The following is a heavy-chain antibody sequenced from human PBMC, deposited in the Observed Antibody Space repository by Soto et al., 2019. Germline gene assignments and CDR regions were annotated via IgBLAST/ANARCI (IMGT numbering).Heavy chain of an antibody. D-gene: IGHD2-15*01. J-gene: IGHJ6*02. V-gene: IGHV1-69*13. CDR2: IIPIFGTA. Sequence: SVKVSCKASGYTFTSYYMHWVRQAPGQGLEWMRGIIPIFGTANYAQKFQGRVTITADESTSTAYMELSSLRSEDTAVYYCATGVVVAATPYYYYGMDVWGQGTTVTVSS. CDR1: GYTFTSYY. CDR3: ATGVVVAATPYYYYGMDV.